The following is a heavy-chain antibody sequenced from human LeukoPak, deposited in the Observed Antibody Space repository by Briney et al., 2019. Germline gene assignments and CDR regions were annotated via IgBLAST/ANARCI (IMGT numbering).Heavy chain of an antibody. D-gene: IGHD1-1*01. Sequence: SETLSLTCAVYGGSFSGYYWSWIRQPPGKGLEWIGEINHSGSTNYNPSLKSRVTISVDTSKSQFSLKLSSVTAADTAVYYCARGQLERPYYYYYYMDVWGKGTTVTVSS. CDR3: ARGQLERPYYYYYYMDV. J-gene: IGHJ6*03. CDR1: GGSFSGYY. CDR2: INHSGST. V-gene: IGHV4-34*01.